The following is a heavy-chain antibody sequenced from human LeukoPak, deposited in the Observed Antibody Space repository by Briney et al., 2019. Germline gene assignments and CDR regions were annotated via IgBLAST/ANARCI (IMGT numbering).Heavy chain of an antibody. CDR3: VRQSEGLDP. J-gene: IGHJ5*02. CDR2: IGKNGNNE. Sequence: PGRSLRLSCAASGFTFSLHIMHWVRQAPGKGLEWVAVIGKNGNNEFYADSVRGRFLISRDNSKNTLHLQMNSLTPDDTAVYFCVRQSEGLDPWGQGTLLTASS. D-gene: IGHD5-12*01. CDR1: GFTFSLHI. V-gene: IGHV3-30*03.